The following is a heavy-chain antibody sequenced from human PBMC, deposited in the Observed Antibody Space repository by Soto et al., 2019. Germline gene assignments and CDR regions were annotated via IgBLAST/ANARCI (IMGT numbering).Heavy chain of an antibody. CDR1: GGSISSYY. CDR3: ARGGSGRNFWSGYYKDYFDY. D-gene: IGHD3-3*01. V-gene: IGHV4-59*01. CDR2: IYYSGST. J-gene: IGHJ4*02. Sequence: QVQLQESGPGLVKPSETLSLTCTVSGGSISSYYWSWIRQPPGKGLEWIGYIYYSGSTNYNPSLKSRVTISVDTSKNQFSLKLSSVTAADTAVYYCARGGSGRNFWSGYYKDYFDYWGQGTLVTVSS.